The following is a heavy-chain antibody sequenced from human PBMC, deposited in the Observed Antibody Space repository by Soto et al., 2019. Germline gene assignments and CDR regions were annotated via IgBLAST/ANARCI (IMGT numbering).Heavy chain of an antibody. V-gene: IGHV3-7*01. CDR2: IKQDGNAK. CDR1: GLAFSNYW. Sequence: EVQLVESGGGLVQPGGCLRLSCAASGLAFSNYWMSWLRQAPGKGLDWVANIKQDGNAKYYVDSLKGRFTVSRDNAKKSLYLQMRSLRAENTAVYYRSSAPFEVVLVPPWFERWGQGTLVTVSS. J-gene: IGHJ5*02. CDR3: SSAPFEVVLVPPWFER. D-gene: IGHD3-3*01.